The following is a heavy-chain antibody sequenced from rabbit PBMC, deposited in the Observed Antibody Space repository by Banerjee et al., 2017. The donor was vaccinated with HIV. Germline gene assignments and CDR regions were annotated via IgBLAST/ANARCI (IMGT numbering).Heavy chain of an antibody. CDR3: ARDVMHADGM. D-gene: IGHD6-1*01. J-gene: IGHJ6*01. Sequence: QEQLVESGGGLVQPGGSLKLSCKASGFSFNNNYVMCWVRQAPGKGLEWIACIDAGSKGSTYYARWAKGRFTISKSPSTTVTLQVTSLTAADTATYFCARDVMHADGMWGQGTLVTVS. CDR1: GFSFNNNYV. CDR2: IDAGSKGST. V-gene: IGHV1S45*01.